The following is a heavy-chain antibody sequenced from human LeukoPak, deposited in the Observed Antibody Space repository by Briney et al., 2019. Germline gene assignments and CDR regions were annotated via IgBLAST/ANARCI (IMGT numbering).Heavy chain of an antibody. CDR3: AKAEGFSGYDLIFDY. Sequence: PGGSLRLSCSASGFAFSGFAMGWVRQAPGKGLEWVSSISGSGGNTYYADSVEGRFTVSRDNSKNTLYLQMNSLRAEDTAVYYCAKAEGFSGYDLIFDYWGQGTLVTVSS. V-gene: IGHV3-23*01. J-gene: IGHJ4*02. CDR2: ISGSGGNT. D-gene: IGHD5-12*01. CDR1: GFAFSGFA.